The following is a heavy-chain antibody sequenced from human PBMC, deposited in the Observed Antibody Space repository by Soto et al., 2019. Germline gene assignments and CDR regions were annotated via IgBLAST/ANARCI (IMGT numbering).Heavy chain of an antibody. Sequence: ASVQVSCKSSGYTFISHSITWVRQAPGQGLEWMGRISAYNGNTNYAQKLQGRVTMTTDTSTNTAYMELRSLRSDDTAVYYCARGAFCGGAPGCRDMDVWGQGTTVTVSS. J-gene: IGHJ6*02. CDR1: GYTFISHS. D-gene: IGHD2-21*01. CDR3: ARGAFCGGAPGCRDMDV. V-gene: IGHV1-18*01. CDR2: ISAYNGNT.